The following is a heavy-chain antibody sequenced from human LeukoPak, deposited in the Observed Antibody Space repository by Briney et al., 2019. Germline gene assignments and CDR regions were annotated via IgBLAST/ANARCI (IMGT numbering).Heavy chain of an antibody. CDR2: INSDGSTT. V-gene: IGHV3-74*01. CDR3: VRDVYIRRDSWYDVRSFDN. Sequence: GGSLTLSCAASGFTFRTYWKHWVRHAPGKGLLWVSRINSDGSTTTYADFVKGRFTISRDNDKNTLYLQMNSLRVEDTAVYFCVRDVYIRRDSWYDVRSFDNWGQGTLVTVSS. J-gene: IGHJ4*02. CDR1: GFTFRTYW. D-gene: IGHD3-3*01.